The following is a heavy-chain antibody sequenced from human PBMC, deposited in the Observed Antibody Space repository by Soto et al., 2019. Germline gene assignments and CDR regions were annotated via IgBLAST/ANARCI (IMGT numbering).Heavy chain of an antibody. CDR2: IYYSGST. J-gene: IGHJ6*02. V-gene: IGHV4-61*01. CDR3: ARESKRVAGTVSYGMDV. CDR1: GGSVISGSYY. Sequence: SETLSLTCTVSGGSVISGSYYWSWIRQPPGKGLEWIGYIYYSGSTNYNPSLKSRVTISVDTSKNQFSLKLSSVTAADTAVYYCARESKRVAGTVSYGMDVWGQGTTVTVSS. D-gene: IGHD6-19*01.